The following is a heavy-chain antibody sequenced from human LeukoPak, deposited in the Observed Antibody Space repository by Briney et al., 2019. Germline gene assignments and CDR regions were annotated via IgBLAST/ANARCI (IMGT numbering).Heavy chain of an antibody. CDR1: GGTFNSYA. CDR2: IIPIFGTA. D-gene: IGHD7-27*01. Sequence: ASVKVSCKASGGTFNSYAISWVRQAPGQGLEWMGGIIPIFGTANYAQKFQGRVTITADESTSTAYMELSSLRSEDTAVYYCASHTGDSFRRYYYYGMDVWGKGTTVTVSS. CDR3: ASHTGDSFRRYYYYGMDV. J-gene: IGHJ6*04. V-gene: IGHV1-69*13.